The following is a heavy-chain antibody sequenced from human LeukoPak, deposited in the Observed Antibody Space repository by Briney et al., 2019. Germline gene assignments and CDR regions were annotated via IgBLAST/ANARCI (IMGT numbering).Heavy chain of an antibody. J-gene: IGHJ6*04. CDR2: ISTNSAFI. CDR1: GFTFINYS. Sequence: GGSLRLSCTASGFTFINYSMNWVRQAPGKGLEWVSSISTNSAFIYYADSVRGRFTISRDNAKNSLYLQMNSLRAEDTAVYYCAELGITMIGGVWGKGTTVTISS. D-gene: IGHD3-10*02. CDR3: AELGITMIGGV. V-gene: IGHV3-21*01.